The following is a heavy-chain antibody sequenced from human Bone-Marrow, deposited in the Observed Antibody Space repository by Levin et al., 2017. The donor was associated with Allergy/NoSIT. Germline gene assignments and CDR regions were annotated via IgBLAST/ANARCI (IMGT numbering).Heavy chain of an antibody. CDR3: ARVPGDPGDYYYYYMDV. Sequence: SETLSLTCAVSGGSISSSNWWSWVRQPPGKGLEWIGEIYHSGSTNYNPSLKSRVTISVDKSKNQFSLKLSSVTAADTAVYYCARVPGDPGDYYYYYMDVWGKGTTVTVSS. D-gene: IGHD3-10*01. CDR2: IYHSGST. J-gene: IGHJ6*03. V-gene: IGHV4-4*02. CDR1: GGSISSSNW.